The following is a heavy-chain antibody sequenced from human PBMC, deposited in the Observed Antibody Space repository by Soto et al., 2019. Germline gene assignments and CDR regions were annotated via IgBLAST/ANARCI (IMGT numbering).Heavy chain of an antibody. J-gene: IGHJ4*02. CDR1: VFTSSCYG. CDR2: VI. V-gene: IGHV3-73*01. Sequence: GGSMRLSCTASVFTSSCYGIHWVRQAPGKGLEWVAVISYAASVKGRFTISRDDSKKTAYLQMNSLESEDTAVYYCSRDDSDWFFNWGRGTLVTVSS. CDR3: SRDDSDWFFN. D-gene: IGHD3-9*01.